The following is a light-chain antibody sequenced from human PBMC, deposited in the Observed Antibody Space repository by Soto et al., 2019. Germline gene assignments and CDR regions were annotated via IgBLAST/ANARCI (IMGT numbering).Light chain of an antibody. Sequence: DIQMTQSPSTLSGSVGDRVTITCRASQTISSWLAWYQQKPGKAPKLLIYKASTLKSGVPSRFSGSGSGTEFTLTISSLQPDDFGTYYCQHYNSYSEAFGQGVKVDIK. J-gene: IGKJ1*01. CDR1: QTISSW. CDR3: QHYNSYSEA. V-gene: IGKV1-5*03. CDR2: KAS.